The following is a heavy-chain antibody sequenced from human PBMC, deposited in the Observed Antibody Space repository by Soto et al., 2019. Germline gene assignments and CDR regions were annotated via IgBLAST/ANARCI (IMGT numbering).Heavy chain of an antibody. CDR3: ARGLVVVAAFDY. Sequence: SETLSLTCAVSGGSISSGGYSWSWIRQPPGKGLEWIGYIYHSGSTYYNPSLKSRVTISVDRSKNQFSLKLSSVTAADTAVYYCARGLVVVAAFDYGGQGTLVTVSS. J-gene: IGHJ4*02. V-gene: IGHV4-30-2*01. CDR1: GGSISSGGYS. D-gene: IGHD2-15*01. CDR2: IYHSGST.